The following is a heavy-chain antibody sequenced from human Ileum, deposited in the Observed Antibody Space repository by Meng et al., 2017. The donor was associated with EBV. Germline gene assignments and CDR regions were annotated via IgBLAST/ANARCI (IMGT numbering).Heavy chain of an antibody. Sequence: VEPRGAGRGLGKSSGTLSLTCGVSGDSMTKYNWVTWVRQPPGKGLEWSGEIYHSGSTNYHPSLQSRATISVDMSKKQFSLKLRSVTAADTAVYYCARTGVGLAFDYWGLGTLVTVSS. D-gene: IGHD2-8*01. V-gene: IGHV4-4*02. J-gene: IGHJ4*02. CDR2: IYHSGST. CDR3: ARTGVGLAFDY. CDR1: GDSMTKYNW.